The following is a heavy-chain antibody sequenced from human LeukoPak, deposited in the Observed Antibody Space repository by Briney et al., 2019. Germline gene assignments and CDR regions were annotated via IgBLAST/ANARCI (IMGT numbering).Heavy chain of an antibody. J-gene: IGHJ4*02. CDR3: ARGGQSAYYFDY. CDR1: GYTFTGYY. CDR2: INPNSGGT. Sequence: ASVKVSCKASGYTFTGYYMHWVRQAPGQGLEWMGWINPNSGGTNYAQKFQGRVTMTRDTSISTAYMELSSLRSEDTAVYYCARGGQSAYYFDYWGQGTLVTVSS. D-gene: IGHD6-25*01. V-gene: IGHV1-2*02.